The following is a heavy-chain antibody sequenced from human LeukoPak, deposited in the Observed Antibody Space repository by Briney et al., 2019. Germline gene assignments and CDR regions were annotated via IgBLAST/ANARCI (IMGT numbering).Heavy chain of an antibody. V-gene: IGHV3-9*01. CDR3: AKDSTGLGYNWFDP. D-gene: IGHD6-19*01. J-gene: IGHJ5*02. CDR1: GFTFDDYA. Sequence: PGRSLRLSCAASGFTFDDYAMHWVRQAPGKGLEWVSGISWNSGSIGYADSVKGRFTISRDNAKNSLYLQMNSLRAEDTALYYCAKDSTGLGYNWFDPWGQGTLVTVSS. CDR2: ISWNSGSI.